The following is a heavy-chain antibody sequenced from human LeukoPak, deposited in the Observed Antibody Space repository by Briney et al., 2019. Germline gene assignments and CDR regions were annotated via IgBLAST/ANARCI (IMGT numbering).Heavy chain of an antibody. D-gene: IGHD3-9*01. V-gene: IGHV3-7*01. CDR1: GFTFSSYW. J-gene: IGHJ6*02. Sequence: GGSLRLSCAASGFTFSSYWMSWVRQAPGKGLEWVANIKEDGSQKYYVDSVKGRFTISRDNAKNSLYLQMNSLRAEDTAVYYCARGDFDYDISTGSGCMDVWGQGTTVTVSS. CDR2: IKEDGSQK. CDR3: ARGDFDYDISTGSGCMDV.